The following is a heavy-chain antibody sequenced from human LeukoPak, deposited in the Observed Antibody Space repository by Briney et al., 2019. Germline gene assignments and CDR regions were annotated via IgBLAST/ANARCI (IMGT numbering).Heavy chain of an antibody. CDR2: IYSGGYT. J-gene: IGHJ4*02. Sequence: TSETLSLTCTVSGGSISSYYWSWVRQAPGKGLEWVSVIYSGGYTYYADSVKGRFTISRHDSKKTVYLQMNSLKPEDTAVYYCARTGLQSKGYFDIWGQGTLVTVSS. D-gene: IGHD5-24*01. CDR1: GGSISSYY. CDR3: ARTGLQSKGYFDI. V-gene: IGHV3-53*04.